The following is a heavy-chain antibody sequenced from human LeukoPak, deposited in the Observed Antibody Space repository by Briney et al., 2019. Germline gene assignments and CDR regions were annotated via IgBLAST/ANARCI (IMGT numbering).Heavy chain of an antibody. J-gene: IGHJ6*02. D-gene: IGHD3-16*01. V-gene: IGHV3-7*03. Sequence: GGSLRLSCAVSGFTFSGFWMSWSRQAPGKGLEWVASINSDGSEGYYADVVKGRFTISRDNAKNSLYLQINSLRAEDTAVYFCARGGGLDVWGQGATVTVSS. CDR3: ARGGGLDV. CDR1: GFTFSGFW. CDR2: INSDGSEG.